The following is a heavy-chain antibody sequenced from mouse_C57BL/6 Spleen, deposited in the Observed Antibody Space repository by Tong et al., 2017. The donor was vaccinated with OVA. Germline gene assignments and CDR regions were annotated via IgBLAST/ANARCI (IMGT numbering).Heavy chain of an antibody. Sequence: EVQLQESGPGMVKPSQSLSLTCTVTGYSITSGYDWHWIRHFPGNKLEWMGYISYSGSTNYNPSLKSRISITHDTSKNHFFLKLNSVTTEDTATYYCARHDYEGFAYWGQGTLVTVSA. CDR2: ISYSGST. V-gene: IGHV3-1*01. CDR1: GYSITSGYD. J-gene: IGHJ3*01. D-gene: IGHD2-4*01. CDR3: ARHDYEGFAY.